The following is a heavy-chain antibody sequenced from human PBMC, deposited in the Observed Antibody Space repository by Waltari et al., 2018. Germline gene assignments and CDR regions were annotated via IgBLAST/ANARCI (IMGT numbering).Heavy chain of an antibody. CDR1: GFTFSSYE. CDR2: IRSSGSTI. D-gene: IGHD6-19*01. V-gene: IGHV3-48*03. J-gene: IGHJ4*02. Sequence: EVQLVESGGGLVQPGGSLSLSCAASGFTFSSYEMNWFRKAPGKGLEWVSYIRSSGSTIYYADSVKGRFTISRDNAKNSLYLQMNSLRAEDTAVYYCARGVSAVADTAFDYWGQGTLVTVSS. CDR3: ARGVSAVADTAFDY.